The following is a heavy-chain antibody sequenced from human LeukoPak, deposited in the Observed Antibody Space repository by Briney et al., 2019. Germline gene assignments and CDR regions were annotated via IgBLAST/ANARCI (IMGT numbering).Heavy chain of an antibody. CDR1: GFTFSSYG. CDR2: ISYDGSNK. CDR3: AKDQGDYGDHTIDY. Sequence: PGRSLRLSRAASGFTFSSYGMHWVRQAPGKGLEWVAVISYDGSNKYYADSVKGRFTISRDNSKNTLYLQMNSLRAEDTAVYYCAKDQGDYGDHTIDYWGQGTLVTVSS. V-gene: IGHV3-30*18. J-gene: IGHJ4*02. D-gene: IGHD4-17*01.